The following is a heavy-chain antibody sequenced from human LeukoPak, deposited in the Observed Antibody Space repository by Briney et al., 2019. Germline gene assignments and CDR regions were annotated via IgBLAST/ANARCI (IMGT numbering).Heavy chain of an antibody. CDR1: GFTFGDYA. CDR2: IRSKIYGGTP. Sequence: PGGSLRLSCTASGFTFGDYAMTWVRQAPGKGLEWVGFIRSKIYGGTPEYAASVKGRFTTSRDDSKGIAYLQVNSLKTEDTAVYYCTRDQTPYYWGQGTLVTVSS. J-gene: IGHJ4*02. V-gene: IGHV3-49*04. CDR3: TRDQTPYY.